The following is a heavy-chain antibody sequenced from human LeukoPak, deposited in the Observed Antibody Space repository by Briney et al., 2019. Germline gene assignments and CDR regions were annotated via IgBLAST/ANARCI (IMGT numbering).Heavy chain of an antibody. V-gene: IGHV1-69*13. CDR3: AKDKAHSSYPYYFDY. J-gene: IGHJ4*02. CDR2: IIAIFGTA. Sequence: SLKVSCKASGGTFSSYAISWVRQAPGQGLEWMAGIIAIFGTANYAQKFQGRVTITGDESTSTAYMELSSLRSEDTAVYYCAKDKAHSSYPYYFDYEVQGTVVTV. D-gene: IGHD5-12*01. CDR1: GGTFSSYA.